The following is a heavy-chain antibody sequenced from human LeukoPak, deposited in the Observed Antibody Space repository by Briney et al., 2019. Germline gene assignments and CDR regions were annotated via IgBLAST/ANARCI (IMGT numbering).Heavy chain of an antibody. CDR3: ATQYGSSWRDYFDY. Sequence: GGSLRLSCAASGFTFSSYWMHWVRQAPGKGLVWVSRINSDGSSTSYADSVKGRFTVSRDNSKNTLYLQMNNLRAEDTAVYYCATQYGSSWRDYFDYWGQGTLVTVSS. D-gene: IGHD6-13*01. CDR2: INSDGSST. V-gene: IGHV3-74*01. CDR1: GFTFSSYW. J-gene: IGHJ4*02.